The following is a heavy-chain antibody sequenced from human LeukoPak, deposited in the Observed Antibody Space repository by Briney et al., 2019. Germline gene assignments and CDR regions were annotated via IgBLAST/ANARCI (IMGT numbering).Heavy chain of an antibody. CDR3: ARRSQRLVQGAFDI. V-gene: IGHV3-21*01. CDR1: GFTFSSYS. CDR2: ISSSSSYI. Sequence: GGSLRLSCAASGFTFSSYSMNWVRQAPGKGLEWVSSISSSSSYIYYADSVKGRFTISRDNAKNSLYLQMNSLRAEDTAVYYCARRSQRLVQGAFDIWGQGTMVTVSS. J-gene: IGHJ3*02. D-gene: IGHD6-13*01.